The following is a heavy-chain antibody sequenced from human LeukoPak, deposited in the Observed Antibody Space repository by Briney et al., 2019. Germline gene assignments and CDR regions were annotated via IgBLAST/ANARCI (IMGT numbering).Heavy chain of an antibody. V-gene: IGHV4-39*01. CDR3: ARQLRNYDILTGYSYYFDY. Sequence: SETLSLTGTVSGGSISSSSYYWGWIRQPPGKGLEWIGSIYYSGSTYYNPSLKSRVTISVDTSKNQFSLKLSSVTAADTAVYYCARQLRNYDILTGYSYYFDYWGQGTLVTVSS. J-gene: IGHJ4*02. D-gene: IGHD3-9*01. CDR2: IYYSGST. CDR1: GGSISSSSYY.